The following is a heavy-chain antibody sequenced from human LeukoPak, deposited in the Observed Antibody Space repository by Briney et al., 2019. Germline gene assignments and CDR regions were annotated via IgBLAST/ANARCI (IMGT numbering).Heavy chain of an antibody. J-gene: IGHJ5*02. CDR3: ARDGGSWYGGWFDP. V-gene: IGHV3-21*01. D-gene: IGHD6-13*01. CDR2: ISSSSSYI. Sequence: PGRSLRLSCAASGFTFSSYSMNWVRQAPGKGLEWVSSISSSSSYIYYADSVKGRFTISRDNAKNSLYLQMNSLRAEDTGVYYCARDGGSWYGGWFDPWGQGTLVTVSS. CDR1: GFTFSSYS.